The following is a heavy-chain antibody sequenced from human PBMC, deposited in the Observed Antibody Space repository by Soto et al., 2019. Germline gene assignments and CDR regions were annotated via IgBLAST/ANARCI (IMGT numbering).Heavy chain of an antibody. CDR1: GFTFTSYA. D-gene: IGHD2-15*01. CDR3: ARDRIYGMDV. V-gene: IGHV3-21*01. Sequence: PGGSLRLSCAASGFTFTSYAMSWVRQAPGKGLEWVSSISSSSSYIYYADSVKGRFTISRDNAKNSLYLQMNSLRAEDTAVYYCARDRIYGMDVWGQGTTVTVSS. J-gene: IGHJ6*02. CDR2: ISSSSSYI.